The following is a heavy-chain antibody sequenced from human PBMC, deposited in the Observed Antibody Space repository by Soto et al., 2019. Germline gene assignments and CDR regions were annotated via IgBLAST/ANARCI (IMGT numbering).Heavy chain of an antibody. D-gene: IGHD6-19*01. CDR2: INPNSGGT. CDR3: ARDGEAMVTGAYSSGWYFNY. Sequence: ASVKVSCKASGYTFIGYYMHWVRQAPGQGLEWMGWINPNSGGTSYAQKFQGRVTMTRDTSTSTVYMELSSLRSEDTAVYYCARDGEAMVTGAYSSGWYFNYWGQGTLVTVSS. V-gene: IGHV1-2*02. J-gene: IGHJ4*02. CDR1: GYTFIGYY.